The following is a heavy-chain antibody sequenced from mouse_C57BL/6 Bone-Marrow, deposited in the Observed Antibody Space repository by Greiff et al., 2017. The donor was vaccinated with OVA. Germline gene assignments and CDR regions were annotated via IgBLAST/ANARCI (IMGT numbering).Heavy chain of an antibody. CDR2: ISDGGSYT. V-gene: IGHV5-4*01. CDR1: GFTFSSYA. D-gene: IGHD2-1*01. J-gene: IGHJ2*01. CDR3: ARDDYGKDY. Sequence: EVKLMESGGGLVKPGGSLKLSCAASGFTFSSYAMSWVRQTPEKRLEWVATISDGGSYTYYPDNVKGRFTISRDNAKNNLYLQMSHLKSEDIAMYYCARDDYGKDYWGQGTTLTVSS.